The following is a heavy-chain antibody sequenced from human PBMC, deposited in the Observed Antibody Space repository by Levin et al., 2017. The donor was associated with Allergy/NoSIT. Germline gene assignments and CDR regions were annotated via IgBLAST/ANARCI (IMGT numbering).Heavy chain of an antibody. D-gene: IGHD3-3*01. V-gene: IGHV3-23*01. J-gene: IGHJ3*02. CDR2: ISGSGGST. Sequence: GASVKVSCAASGFTFSSYAMSWVRQAPGKGLEWVSAISGSGGSTYYADSVKGRFTISRDNSKNTLYLQMNSLRAEDTAVYYCAKVHTLGLRFLEWLPYDAFDIWGQGTMVTVSS. CDR3: AKVHTLGLRFLEWLPYDAFDI. CDR1: GFTFSSYA.